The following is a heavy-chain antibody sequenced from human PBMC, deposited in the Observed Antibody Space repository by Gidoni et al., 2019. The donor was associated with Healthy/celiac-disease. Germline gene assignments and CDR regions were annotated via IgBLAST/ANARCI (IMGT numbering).Heavy chain of an antibody. V-gene: IGHV3-23*01. CDR2: ISGSGGST. D-gene: IGHD1-26*01. J-gene: IGHJ4*02. CDR1: GFTFSSYA. CDR3: AKDLELDSGSYQFDY. Sequence: EVQLLESGGGLVQPGGSLRLSCAASGFTFSSYAMSWVRQAPGKGVWWVSAISGSGGSTYYADSVKGRFTISRDNSKNTLYLQMNSLRAEDTAVYYCAKDLELDSGSYQFDYWGQGTLVTVSS.